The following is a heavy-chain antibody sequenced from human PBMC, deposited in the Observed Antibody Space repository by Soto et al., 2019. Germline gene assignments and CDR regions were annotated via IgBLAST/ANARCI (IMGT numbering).Heavy chain of an antibody. Sequence: QVHLVQSGAEVKRPGSSVKVSCKAFGGSFSTNEIDWVRQAPGQGLEWMGRIFPNVGTADYAQKFQGRLTIIADESTNTVYMELSRITSAAAAVYFCARARYSSRWGTFDSWGQGTQVTVSS. D-gene: IGHD6-19*01. CDR1: GGSFSTNE. CDR3: ARARYSSRWGTFDS. V-gene: IGHV1-69*01. CDR2: IFPNVGTA. J-gene: IGHJ5*02.